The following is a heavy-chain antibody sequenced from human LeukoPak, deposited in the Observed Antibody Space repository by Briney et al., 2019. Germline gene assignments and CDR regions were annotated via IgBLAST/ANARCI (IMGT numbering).Heavy chain of an antibody. CDR2: ISGSSVST. CDR3: AKSLRYGPSDRYYFDY. D-gene: IGHD4-17*01. J-gene: IGHJ4*02. CDR1: GFTFSSYG. Sequence: GGSLRLSCAASGFTFSSYGMSWVRQAPGKGLEWVSAISGSSVSTYYADSVKGRFTISRDNSKNTLYLQMNSLRAEDTALYYCAKSLRYGPSDRYYFDYWGQGTLVTVSS. V-gene: IGHV3-23*01.